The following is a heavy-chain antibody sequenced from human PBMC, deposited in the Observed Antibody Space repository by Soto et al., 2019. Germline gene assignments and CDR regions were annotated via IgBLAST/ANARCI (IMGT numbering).Heavy chain of an antibody. Sequence: GGSLRLSCAASGFTFSSCAMHWFRQAPGKGLEWVAVISYDGSNKYYADSVKGRFTISRDNSKNTLYVQMNSLRAEDTAVYYCARDLRYYASMDVWGQGTTVTVSS. CDR3: ARDLRYYASMDV. CDR1: GFTFSSCA. V-gene: IGHV3-30-3*01. D-gene: IGHD2-2*01. CDR2: ISYDGSNK. J-gene: IGHJ6*02.